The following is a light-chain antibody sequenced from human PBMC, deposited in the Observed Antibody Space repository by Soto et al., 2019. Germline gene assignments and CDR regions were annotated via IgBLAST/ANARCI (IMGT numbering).Light chain of an antibody. Sequence: EIELTQSPATLSLSPGETATLSCRASQNVDKFLAWYQQRPGQPPRLLIFDSSNRATGVPVRFSGSGSGTVFTLPIGSLEPEDSAVYYCQQRKNRPPLTFGQGTRLEIK. J-gene: IGKJ5*01. CDR1: QNVDKF. CDR3: QQRKNRPPLT. V-gene: IGKV3-11*01. CDR2: DSS.